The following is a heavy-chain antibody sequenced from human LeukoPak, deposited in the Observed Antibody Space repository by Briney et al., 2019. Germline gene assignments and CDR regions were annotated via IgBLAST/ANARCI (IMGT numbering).Heavy chain of an antibody. D-gene: IGHD3-3*01. CDR3: ARSYYYDFWSGPFDY. V-gene: IGHV1-2*02. Sequence: SVKVSCKASGYTFAGYYMHWVRQAPGQGLEWMGWINPNSGGTNYAQKFQGRVTMTRDTSISTAYMELSRLRSDDTAVYYCARSYYYDFWSGPFDYWGQGTLVTVSS. CDR1: GYTFAGYY. J-gene: IGHJ4*02. CDR2: INPNSGGT.